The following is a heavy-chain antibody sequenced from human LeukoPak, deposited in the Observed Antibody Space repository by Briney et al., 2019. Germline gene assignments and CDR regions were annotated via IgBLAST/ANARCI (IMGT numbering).Heavy chain of an antibody. J-gene: IGHJ5*02. CDR2: TTHSGRT. CDR3: AGLWKKQWLANNH. D-gene: IGHD6-19*01. Sequence: SEPLSPTCAVHGASLSGFYWNWIRQRPGKGMRWSGATTHSGRTTYNPPPTRPSTISVDTTQNQLSPKLSSVTTADTAAYNTAGLWKKQWLANNHWGEGTLVTV. CDR1: GASLSGFY. V-gene: IGHV4-34*01.